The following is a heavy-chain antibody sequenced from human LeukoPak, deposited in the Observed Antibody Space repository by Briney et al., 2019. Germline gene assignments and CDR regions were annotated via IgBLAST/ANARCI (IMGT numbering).Heavy chain of an antibody. CDR2: IYYSGST. CDR1: GGSISSYY. J-gene: IGHJ3*02. CDR3: ARVRHCGGDCYGFDAFDI. D-gene: IGHD2-21*02. V-gene: IGHV4-59*01. Sequence: SETLSLTCTVSGGSISSYYWSWIRQPPGKGLEWIGYIYYSGSTNYNPSLKSRVTISVDTSKNQFSLKLSSVTAADTAVYYCARVRHCGGDCYGFDAFDIWGQGTMVTVSS.